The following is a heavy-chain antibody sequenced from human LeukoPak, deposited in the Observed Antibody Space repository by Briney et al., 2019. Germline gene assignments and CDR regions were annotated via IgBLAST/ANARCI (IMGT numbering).Heavy chain of an antibody. CDR2: INPTGGST. CDR1: GYTFPSYF. D-gene: IGHD6-6*01. Sequence: ASVKVSCKASGYTFPSYFMHWVRQAPGQGLEWMGIINPTGGSTTYAQKFQGRVTMTRDTSTSTVYMELSSLRSDDTAVYYCARAAARRFDYWGQGTLVTVSS. V-gene: IGHV1-46*01. J-gene: IGHJ4*02. CDR3: ARAAARRFDY.